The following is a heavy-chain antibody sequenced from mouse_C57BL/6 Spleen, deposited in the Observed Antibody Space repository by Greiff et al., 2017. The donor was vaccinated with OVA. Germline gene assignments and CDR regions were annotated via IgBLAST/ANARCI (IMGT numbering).Heavy chain of an antibody. Sequence: EVQLVESGPGMVKPSQSLSLTCTVTGYSITSGYDWHWIRHFPGNKLEGRGEKRKRGSTNYNPSLKSRISITHDTSKNHFFLKLNSVTTEDTATYYCARDHYYGSSAWFAYWGQGTLVTVSA. CDR1: GYSITSGYD. V-gene: IGHV3-1*01. CDR2: KRKRGST. CDR3: ARDHYYGSSAWFAY. D-gene: IGHD1-1*01. J-gene: IGHJ3*01.